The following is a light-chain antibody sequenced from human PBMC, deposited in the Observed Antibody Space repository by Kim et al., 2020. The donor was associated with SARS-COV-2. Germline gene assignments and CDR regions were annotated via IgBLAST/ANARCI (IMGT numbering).Light chain of an antibody. CDR2: QDD. J-gene: IGLJ2*01. Sequence: DKYVSWYQQKPGQSPVLVLYQDDKRPSGIPERFSGSSSGNTAALTITGTQTTDEGDYYCQAWDSSTGVVFGGGTQLTVL. V-gene: IGLV3-1*01. CDR1: DKY. CDR3: QAWDSSTGVV.